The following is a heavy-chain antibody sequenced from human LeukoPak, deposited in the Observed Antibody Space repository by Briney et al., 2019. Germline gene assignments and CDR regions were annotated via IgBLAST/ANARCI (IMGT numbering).Heavy chain of an antibody. V-gene: IGHV3-30*18. J-gene: IGHJ4*02. D-gene: IGHD1-26*01. CDR2: ISYDGVKE. CDR3: VKGSTGSYWGGYFDY. Sequence: GGSVSLPCITSGFTFINYYMQWVGQAQGKGLERVAVISYDGVKEYYAEALKGRFSISRDSSGNTAFLQMNSLRMDDTAVYYCVKGSTGSYWGGYFDYWGQVALVTV. CDR1: GFTFINYY.